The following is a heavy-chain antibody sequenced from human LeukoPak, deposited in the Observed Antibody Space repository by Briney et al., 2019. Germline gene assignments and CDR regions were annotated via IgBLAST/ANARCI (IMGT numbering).Heavy chain of an antibody. CDR3: ATDFSGTSPTGFDY. CDR2: ISGSGGRT. J-gene: IGHJ4*02. CDR1: GFTFSSYA. V-gene: IGHV3-23*01. D-gene: IGHD2-2*01. Sequence: GGSLRLSCAASGFTFSSYALSWVRQAPGKGLKWVSGISGSGGRTYYADSVKGRFTISRDNSKDTLYLQMNSLRAEDTAVYYCATDFSGTSPTGFDYWGQGTLVTVSS.